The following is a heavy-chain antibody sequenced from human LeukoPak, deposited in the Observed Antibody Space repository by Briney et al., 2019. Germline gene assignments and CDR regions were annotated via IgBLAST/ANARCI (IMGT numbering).Heavy chain of an antibody. CDR3: ARDSDFWSGSHDAFDI. D-gene: IGHD3-3*01. V-gene: IGHV4-59*01. CDR1: GGSISGYY. Sequence: SETLSLSCTVSGGSISGYYWSWIRQSPGKGLEWIGYIYYSGSTNYNPSLKSRVSISVDTSKNQFSLKLSSVTAADTAVYYCARDSDFWSGSHDAFDIWGQGTMVTVSS. CDR2: IYYSGST. J-gene: IGHJ3*02.